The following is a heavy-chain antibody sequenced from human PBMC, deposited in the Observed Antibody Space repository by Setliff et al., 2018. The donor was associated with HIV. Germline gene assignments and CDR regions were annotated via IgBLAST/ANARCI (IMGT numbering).Heavy chain of an antibody. CDR2: IFNSGQT. J-gene: IGHJ4*02. Sequence: SETLSLTCTVSGDFISSDYYWGWIRQPPGKGLEWIGCIFNSGQTYYNPSLNSRIAISMDTSENQFSLRLTSVTAADTALYFCARAPPGIQLLTTTNGPYYFDFWGQGLLVTVSS. V-gene: IGHV4-38-2*02. D-gene: IGHD1-1*01. CDR3: ARAPPGIQLLTTTNGPYYFDF. CDR1: GDFISSDYY.